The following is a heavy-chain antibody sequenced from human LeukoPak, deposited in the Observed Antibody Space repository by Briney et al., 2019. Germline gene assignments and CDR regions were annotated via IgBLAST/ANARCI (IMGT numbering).Heavy chain of an antibody. CDR2: IYSGGST. J-gene: IGHJ4*02. CDR3: ARERTYYFDY. CDR1: GFTVSSNY. Sequence: GGSLRLSCAASGFTVSSNYMSWVRQAPGKGLEWVSVIYSGGSTYYADSVKGRFTISRDNSKNTLYLQMNSLRAEDTAVYCCARERTYYFDYWGQGTLVTVSS. V-gene: IGHV3-53*01.